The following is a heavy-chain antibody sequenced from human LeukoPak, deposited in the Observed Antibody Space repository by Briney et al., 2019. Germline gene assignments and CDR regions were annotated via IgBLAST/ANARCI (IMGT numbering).Heavy chain of an antibody. J-gene: IGHJ6*03. Sequence: ASVKVSCKASGYTFTSYDINWVRQATGQGLEWMGWMNPNSGNTGYAQKFQGRVTMTRNTSISTAYMELSSLRSEDTAVYYCARALCYYGSGRLRDYYYYMDVWGKGTTVTISS. D-gene: IGHD3-10*01. CDR1: GYTFTSYD. V-gene: IGHV1-8*01. CDR3: ARALCYYGSGRLRDYYYYMDV. CDR2: MNPNSGNT.